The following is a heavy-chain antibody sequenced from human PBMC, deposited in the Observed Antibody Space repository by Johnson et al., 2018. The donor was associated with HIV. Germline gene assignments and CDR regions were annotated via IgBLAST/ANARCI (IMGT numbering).Heavy chain of an antibody. D-gene: IGHD5-12*01. Sequence: QVQLVESGGGVVQPGRSLRLSCAASGFTFSSYGMHWVRQAPGKGLEWVAVIWYDGSNKYYADSVKGRFTISRDNSKNTLYLQMNSLRAEDTAVYYCARDNIVATADDALDVWGQVAMVTVSS. V-gene: IGHV3-33*01. J-gene: IGHJ3*01. CDR2: IWYDGSNK. CDR1: GFTFSSYG. CDR3: ARDNIVATADDALDV.